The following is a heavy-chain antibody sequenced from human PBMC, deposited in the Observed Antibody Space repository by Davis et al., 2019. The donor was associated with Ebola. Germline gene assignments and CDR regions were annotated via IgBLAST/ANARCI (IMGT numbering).Heavy chain of an antibody. Sequence: SETLSLTCAVYGGSFSGYYWSWIRQPPGKGLEWIGEINHSGSTNHNPSLKSRVTISVDTSKNQFSLKLSSVTAADTAVYYCARGRDYVWGSYRWNYWGQGTLVTVSS. D-gene: IGHD3-16*02. CDR1: GGSFSGYY. CDR2: INHSGST. J-gene: IGHJ4*02. CDR3: ARGRDYVWGSYRWNY. V-gene: IGHV4-34*01.